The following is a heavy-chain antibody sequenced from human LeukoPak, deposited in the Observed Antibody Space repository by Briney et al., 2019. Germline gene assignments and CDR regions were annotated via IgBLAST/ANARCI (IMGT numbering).Heavy chain of an antibody. Sequence: GGSLRLSCAASGFAFDNYAMHWVRQVPGKGLEWVSGISWNSGNIAYADSVKGRFTISRDNAQNSLYLQMNSLRAEDTALYYCAKDIAPFAVVKEFDYWGQGTLVTVSS. CDR1: GFAFDNYA. V-gene: IGHV3-9*01. CDR3: AKDIAPFAVVKEFDY. CDR2: ISWNSGNI. D-gene: IGHD4-23*01. J-gene: IGHJ4*02.